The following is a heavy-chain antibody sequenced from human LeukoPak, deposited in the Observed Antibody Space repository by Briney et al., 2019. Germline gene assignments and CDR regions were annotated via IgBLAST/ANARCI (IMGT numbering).Heavy chain of an antibody. D-gene: IGHD6-13*01. Sequence: GASVKVSCKASGYTFTSYGISWARQAPGQGLEWMGWISAYNGNTNYAQKLQGRVTMTTDTSTSTAYMELRSLRSDDTAVYYCARESTIGRGSSFLYLTPSVYYFDYWGQGTLVTVSS. CDR3: ARESTIGRGSSFLYLTPSVYYFDY. CDR1: GYTFTSYG. V-gene: IGHV1-18*01. J-gene: IGHJ4*02. CDR2: ISAYNGNT.